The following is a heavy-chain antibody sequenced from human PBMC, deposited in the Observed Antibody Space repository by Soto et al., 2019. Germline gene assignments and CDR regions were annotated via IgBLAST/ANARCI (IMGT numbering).Heavy chain of an antibody. D-gene: IGHD2-2*01. J-gene: IGHJ6*03. CDR2: IWYDGSNK. CDR3: ARDGWDIVVVPAASNYYYYYMDV. CDR1: GFTFSSYG. Sequence: QVQLVESGGGVVQPGRSLRLSCAASGFTFSSYGMHWVRQAPGKGLEWVAVIWYDGSNKYYADSVKGRFTISRDNSKNTPYLQMNSLRAEDTAVYYCARDGWDIVVVPAASNYYYYYMDVWGKGTTVTVSS. V-gene: IGHV3-33*01.